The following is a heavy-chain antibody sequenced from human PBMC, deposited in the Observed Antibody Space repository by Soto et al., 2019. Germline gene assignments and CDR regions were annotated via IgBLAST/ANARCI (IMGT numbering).Heavy chain of an antibody. D-gene: IGHD3-16*01. V-gene: IGHV1-18*01. CDR1: GYTFNTYG. CDR2: ISAYNGHT. CDR3: ARGRTWGARDFDY. Sequence: QVQLVQSGGEVKRPGASVRVSCKASGYTFNTYGISWVRQAPGQGLEWMGWISAYNGHTDYAQKFQGRVTMTTDTSTNTISMELRSLRSDDTAVYYCARGRTWGARDFDYWGQGTLVTVSS. J-gene: IGHJ4*02.